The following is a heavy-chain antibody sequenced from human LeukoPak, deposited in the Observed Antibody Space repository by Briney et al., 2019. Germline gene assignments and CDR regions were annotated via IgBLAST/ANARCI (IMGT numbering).Heavy chain of an antibody. V-gene: IGHV4-34*01. CDR2: INHSGST. J-gene: IGHJ4*02. CDR3: ARGGSNAWYIDY. Sequence: PSETLSLTCAASGGPFSGYHWSWIRQSPGKGLEWIGEINHSGSTNDNPSLESRVTISVDTSRNEFSVRLNSVTAADTAVYYCARGGSNAWYIDYWGQGTLVTVSS. D-gene: IGHD6-19*01. CDR1: GGPFSGYH.